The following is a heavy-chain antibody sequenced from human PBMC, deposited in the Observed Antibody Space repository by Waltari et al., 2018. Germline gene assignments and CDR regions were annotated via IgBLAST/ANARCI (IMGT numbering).Heavy chain of an antibody. CDR3: TRAYYDFWSGFYSEY. Sequence: VQLVESGGGLVQPGGSLKLSCGVSGFPVPDYALHWVRLASGRGLEWVGRIRSRFNGHTTAYGASVEGRFTISRDEAKNTAFLQMSSLKTEDTAVYYCTRAYYDFWSGFYSEYWGQGTLVTVSS. D-gene: IGHD3-3*01. CDR1: GFPVPDYA. J-gene: IGHJ4*02. V-gene: IGHV3-73*02. CDR2: IRSRFNGHTT.